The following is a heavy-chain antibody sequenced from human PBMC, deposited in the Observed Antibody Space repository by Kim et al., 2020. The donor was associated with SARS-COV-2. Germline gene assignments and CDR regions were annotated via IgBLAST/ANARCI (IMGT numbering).Heavy chain of an antibody. CDR1: GFTFSSYG. D-gene: IGHD5-12*01. V-gene: IGHV3-33*01. CDR2: IWYDGSNK. CDR3: ARDGRATNSAIDY. J-gene: IGHJ4*02. Sequence: GGSLRLSCAASGFTFSSYGMHWVRQAPGKGLEWVAVIWYDGSNKYYADSVKGRFTISRDNSKNTLYLQMNSLRAEDTAVYYCARDGRATNSAIDYWGQGTLVTVSS.